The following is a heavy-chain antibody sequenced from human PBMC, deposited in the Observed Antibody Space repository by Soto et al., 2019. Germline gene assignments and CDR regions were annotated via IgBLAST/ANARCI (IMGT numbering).Heavy chain of an antibody. D-gene: IGHD2-15*01. CDR1: GGSMSSYY. CDR2: ISYSGST. Sequence: SETLSLTCTVSGGSMSSYYWTWLRQSPGRGLEWIGYISYSGSTYYTPSLKSRVTISADTSKNQFSLRMNSMSAADTAVYYCARADPDASVGYWGQGTLVTVSS. V-gene: IGHV4-59*01. J-gene: IGHJ4*02. CDR3: ARADPDASVGY.